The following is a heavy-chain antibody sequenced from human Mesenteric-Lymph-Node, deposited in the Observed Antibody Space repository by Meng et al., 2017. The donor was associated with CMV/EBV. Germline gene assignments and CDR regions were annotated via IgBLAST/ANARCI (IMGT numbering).Heavy chain of an antibody. CDR3: ARDLLVVHANPPV. D-gene: IGHD3-10*01. V-gene: IGHV3-48*03. Sequence: GGSLRLSCAASGFTFSSYEMNWVRQAPGEGLEWVSYISSSGSTIYYADSVKGRFTISRDNAKNSLYLQMNSLRADDTAVYFCARDLLVVHANPPVWGQGTLVTVSS. J-gene: IGHJ4*02. CDR1: GFTFSSYE. CDR2: ISSSGSTI.